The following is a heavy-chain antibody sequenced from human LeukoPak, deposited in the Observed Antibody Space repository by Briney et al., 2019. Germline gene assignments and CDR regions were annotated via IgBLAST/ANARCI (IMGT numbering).Heavy chain of an antibody. V-gene: IGHV3-30-3*01. CDR1: GFAFTSYT. CDR3: ARAYGDYAEFDY. CDR2: ISDDGTNK. D-gene: IGHD4-17*01. Sequence: PGGSLRLSCAASGFAFTSYTMHWVRQPPGKGLEWVAVISDDGTNKYYADSVKGRFTISRDNSKNTLYLQMNSLRAEDTAVYYCARAYGDYAEFDYWGQGTLVTVSS. J-gene: IGHJ4*02.